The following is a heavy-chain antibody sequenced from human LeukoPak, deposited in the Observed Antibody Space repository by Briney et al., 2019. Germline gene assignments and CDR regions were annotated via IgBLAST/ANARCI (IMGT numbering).Heavy chain of an antibody. CDR3: ARTQARHYYDSSGYRIMGNWFDP. D-gene: IGHD3-22*01. CDR1: GGSLSSYY. Sequence: SETLSLTCTVSGGSLSSYYWSWIRQPPGKGLEWIGYIYYSGSTNYNPSLKSRVTISVDTSKNQFSMKLSSVTAADTAVYSCARTQARHYYDSSGYRIMGNWFDPWGQGTLVTVSS. V-gene: IGHV4-59*01. CDR2: IYYSGST. J-gene: IGHJ5*02.